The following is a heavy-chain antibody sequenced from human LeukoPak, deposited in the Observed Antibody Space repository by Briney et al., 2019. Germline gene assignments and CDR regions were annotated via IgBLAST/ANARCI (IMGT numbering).Heavy chain of an antibody. CDR2: IYPGDSDT. CDR3: ARHESDWSSFDY. V-gene: IGHV5-51*01. D-gene: IGHD3-9*01. CDR1: GYSFTSYW. J-gene: IGHJ4*02. Sequence: ESLKISCKGSGYSFTSYWIGWVRQMPGKGLVWMGIIYPGDSDTRYSPSFQGQVTISADRSISTAYLQWSSLKASDTAMYYCARHESDWSSFDYWGQGTLVTVSS.